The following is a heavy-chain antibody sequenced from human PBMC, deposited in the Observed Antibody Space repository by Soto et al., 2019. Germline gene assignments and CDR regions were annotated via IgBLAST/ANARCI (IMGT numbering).Heavy chain of an antibody. D-gene: IGHD5-12*01. CDR1: GGTFSSYA. CDR2: IIPIFGTA. CDR3: AKDGPSGYSGYDLTRRWRGDFFSY. V-gene: IGHV1-69*13. Sequence: ASVKVSCKASGGTFSSYAISWVRQAPGQGLEWMGGIIPIFGTANYAQKFQGRVTITADESTSTAYMELSSLRSEDTAVYYCAKDGPSGYSGYDLTRRWRGDFFSYWGQGTLVTVSS. J-gene: IGHJ4*02.